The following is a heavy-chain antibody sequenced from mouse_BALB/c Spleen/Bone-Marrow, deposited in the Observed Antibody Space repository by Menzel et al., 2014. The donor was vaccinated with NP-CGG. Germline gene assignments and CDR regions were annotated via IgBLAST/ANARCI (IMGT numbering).Heavy chain of an antibody. CDR2: ITSGGSYT. CDR1: GFTFSSYG. D-gene: IGHD6-1*01. CDR3: TRQAHKGAWFPY. J-gene: IGHJ3*01. V-gene: IGHV5-6*01. Sequence: EVKLQESGGDLVKPGGSLKLSCAASGFTFSSYGMSWVRQTPDKRLEWVATITSGGSYTYYPDSVKGRFTISRDNAKNTLYLQMSSLKSEDTAMYYCTRQAHKGAWFPYWGQGTLVTVSA.